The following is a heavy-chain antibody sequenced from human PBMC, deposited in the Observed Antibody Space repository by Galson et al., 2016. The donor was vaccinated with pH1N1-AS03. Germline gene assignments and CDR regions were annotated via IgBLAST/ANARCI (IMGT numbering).Heavy chain of an antibody. J-gene: IGHJ6*02. CDR2: INTDSGVT. CDR1: GYIFTGFY. CDR3: ARDPRGPCTSATCPTTYYFGMDV. Sequence: SVKVSCKASGYIFTGFYVHWVRQAPGQGPEWMGWINTDSGVTSYAQKFEAWVTMTRDTSVSTAYMELYGLKSDDTAVYYCARDPRGPCTSATCPTTYYFGMDVWGQGTTVIVSS. V-gene: IGHV1-2*04. D-gene: IGHD2-2*01.